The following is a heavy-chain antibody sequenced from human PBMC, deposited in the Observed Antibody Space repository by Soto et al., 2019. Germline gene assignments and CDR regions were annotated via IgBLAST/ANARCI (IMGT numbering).Heavy chain of an antibody. CDR3: ARVGSIAAAARGYYYYMDV. V-gene: IGHV3-33*01. CDR1: GFTFSSYG. Sequence: GGSLRLSCAASGFTFSSYGMHWVRQAPGKGLEWVAVIWYDGSNKYYADSVKGRFTISRDNSKNTLYLQMNSLRAEDTAVYYCARVGSIAAAARGYYYYMDVWGKGTTVTVSS. J-gene: IGHJ6*03. D-gene: IGHD6-13*01. CDR2: IWYDGSNK.